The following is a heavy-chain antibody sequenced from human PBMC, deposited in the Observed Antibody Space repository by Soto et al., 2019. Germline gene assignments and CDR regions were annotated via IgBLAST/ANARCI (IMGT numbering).Heavy chain of an antibody. D-gene: IGHD6-19*01. Sequence: QVQLVQSGAEVKRSGASVRISCKASGYTFNRHDINWVRQATGQGPEWIGWMNPNSGNTGYAQKLQGRVTMTRDSSITTAYMDLSSLTSEDTAIYYCAREGLYGSIQDHTFDILGQGTMVSVSS. CDR3: AREGLYGSIQDHTFDI. CDR2: MNPNSGNT. V-gene: IGHV1-8*01. J-gene: IGHJ3*02. CDR1: GYTFNRHD.